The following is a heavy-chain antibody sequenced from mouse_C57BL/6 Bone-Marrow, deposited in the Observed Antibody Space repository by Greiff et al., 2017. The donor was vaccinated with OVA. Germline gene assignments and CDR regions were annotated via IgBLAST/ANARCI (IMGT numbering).Heavy chain of an antibody. CDR2: IYPGSGST. Sequence: QVQLQQPGAELVKPGASVKMSCKASGYTFTSYWITWVKQRPGHGLEWIGDIYPGSGSTNYNEKFKSKATLTADQSSSTAYMQLSSLTSSDTAVYYCTRRNYDGYYYAMDYWGQGTSVTVSS. D-gene: IGHD2-3*01. J-gene: IGHJ4*01. CDR1: GYTFTSYW. CDR3: TRRNYDGYYYAMDY. V-gene: IGHV1-55*01.